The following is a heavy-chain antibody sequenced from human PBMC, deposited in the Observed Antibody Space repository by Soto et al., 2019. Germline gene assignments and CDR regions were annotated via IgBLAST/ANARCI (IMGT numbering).Heavy chain of an antibody. Sequence: GGSLRLSCAASGFTFSSYAMSWVRQAPGKGLEWVSAISGSGGSTYYADSVKGRFTISRDNSKNTLYLQMNSLRAEDTAVYYCAKDDIAARPGYYYYYGMDVWGQGTTVTVSS. J-gene: IGHJ6*02. CDR3: AKDDIAARPGYYYYYGMDV. CDR1: GFTFSSYA. CDR2: ISGSGGST. V-gene: IGHV3-23*01. D-gene: IGHD6-6*01.